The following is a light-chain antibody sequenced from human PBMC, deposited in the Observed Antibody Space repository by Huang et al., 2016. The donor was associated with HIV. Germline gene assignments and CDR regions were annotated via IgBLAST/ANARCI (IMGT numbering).Light chain of an antibody. CDR2: WAS. V-gene: IGKV4-1*01. J-gene: IGKJ4*01. CDR1: QSVYSSSTSKDY. CDR3: QQYYSSPQT. Sequence: DIIMTQSPDSLAVSLGERAPLNCRSSQSVYSSSTSKDYMAWFQQKPGQPPRLLLFWASTRESGFPDRFSGSGSGTHFTLTIANLEAEDAAIYYCQQYYSSPQTFGRGTRVEVK.